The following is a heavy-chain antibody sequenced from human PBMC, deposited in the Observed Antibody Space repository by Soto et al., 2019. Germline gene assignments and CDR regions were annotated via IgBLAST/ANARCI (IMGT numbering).Heavy chain of an antibody. CDR2: IYYSGST. D-gene: IGHD4-17*01. CDR3: ARATVTGAFDI. J-gene: IGHJ3*02. Sequence: SETLSLTCTVSGGSISSGDYYWSWIRQPPGKGLEWIGYIYYSGSTYYNPSLKSRVTISVDTSKNQFSLKLSSVTAADTAVYYCARATVTGAFDIWGQGTMVTVSS. V-gene: IGHV4-30-4*01. CDR1: GGSISSGDYY.